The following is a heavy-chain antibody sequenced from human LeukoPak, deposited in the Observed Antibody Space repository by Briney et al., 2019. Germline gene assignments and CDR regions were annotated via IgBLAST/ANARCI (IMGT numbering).Heavy chain of an antibody. J-gene: IGHJ4*02. CDR1: GGTFSNYA. CDR2: IIPIFTTT. Sequence: ASVKVSCKASGGTFSNYAISWVRQAPGQGLEWMGGIIPIFTTTNYAQKFQGRVTITADKSTNAAYMELSSLRSDDTAVYYCARKKTNFDYWGQGTLVTVSS. D-gene: IGHD1-14*01. V-gene: IGHV1-69*06. CDR3: ARKKTNFDY.